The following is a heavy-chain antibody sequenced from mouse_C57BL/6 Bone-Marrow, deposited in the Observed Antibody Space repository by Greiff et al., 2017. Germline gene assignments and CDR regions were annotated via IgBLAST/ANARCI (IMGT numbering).Heavy chain of an antibody. CDR3: ARGVNVEYYAMDY. J-gene: IGHJ4*01. V-gene: IGHV1-85*01. Sequence: VQLQQSGPELVKPGASVKLSCKASGYTFTSYDINWVKQRPGQGLEWIGWFHPRDGSTKYNEKFKGKATLTVDTSSSTVYMELHRLTSDDSAVYYCARGVNVEYYAMDYWGQGTSVTVSS. CDR2: FHPRDGST. CDR1: GYTFTSYD. D-gene: IGHD2-1*01.